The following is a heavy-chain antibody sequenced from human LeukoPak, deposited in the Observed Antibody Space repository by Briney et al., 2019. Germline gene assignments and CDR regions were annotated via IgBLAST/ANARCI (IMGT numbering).Heavy chain of an antibody. D-gene: IGHD3-3*01. J-gene: IGHJ4*02. CDR2: INPNSGGT. CDR3: ARDGYDFWSGYFY. Sequence: ASVKVSCKASGYTFTGYYMHWVRQAPGQGLEWMGWINPNSGGTNYAQKFQGRVTMTRDTSSSTPYMELSRLRSDDTAVYYCARDGYDFWSGYFYWGQGTLVTVSS. CDR1: GYTFTGYY. V-gene: IGHV1-2*02.